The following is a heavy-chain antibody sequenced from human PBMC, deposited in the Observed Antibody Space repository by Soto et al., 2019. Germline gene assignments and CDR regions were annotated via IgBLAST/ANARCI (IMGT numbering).Heavy chain of an antibody. J-gene: IGHJ4*02. CDR3: ARGTLRGSGFDY. CDR1: GFTFSSYE. Sequence: EVQLVESGGGLVQPGGSLRLSCAASGFTFSSYEMNWVRQAPGKGLEWVSYISSSGSTIYYADSVKGRFTISRDNDKNSLYLQMNSLRAEDKAVYYCARGTLRGSGFDYWGQGTLVTVSS. V-gene: IGHV3-48*03. D-gene: IGHD1-1*01. CDR2: ISSSGSTI.